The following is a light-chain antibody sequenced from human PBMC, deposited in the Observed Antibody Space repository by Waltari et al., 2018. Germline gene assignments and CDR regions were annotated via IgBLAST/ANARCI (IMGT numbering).Light chain of an antibody. CDR2: DAS. J-gene: IGKJ1*01. CDR1: QSVSRT. CDR3: QKYGTLPAT. Sequence: DTVLTQPPGTLPLSPGETATLSCRASQSVSRTLAWYQQKPGQAPRLLIYDASSRATGIPDRFSGSGSGTDFSLTISRLEPEDFAVYYCQKYGTLPATFGQGTKVEIK. V-gene: IGKV3-20*01.